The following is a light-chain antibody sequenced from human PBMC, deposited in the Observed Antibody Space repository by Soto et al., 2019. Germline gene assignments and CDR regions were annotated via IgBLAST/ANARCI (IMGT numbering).Light chain of an antibody. Sequence: EIQMTQSPSAKSASVGDRVTITCRASQGISKYLAWFQQKPGKVPKLLIYAASTLQSGVPSRFSGSVSGTDGTITISSLQTEDATTYYCQKSNSATWTFGQGTKVDNK. V-gene: IGKV1-27*01. CDR3: QKSNSATWT. CDR1: QGISKY. J-gene: IGKJ1*01. CDR2: AAS.